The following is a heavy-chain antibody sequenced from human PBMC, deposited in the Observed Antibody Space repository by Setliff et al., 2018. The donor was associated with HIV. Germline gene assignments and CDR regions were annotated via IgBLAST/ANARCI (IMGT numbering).Heavy chain of an antibody. CDR3: ARDKWASGFDF. CDR2: THASGTT. Sequence: SETLSLTCTVSGGSISGDFWTWIRQPAGEGLEWIGRTHASGTTQCEPSLKNRCSMSIDNARNSFYLQMNSLRVDDTAVYFCARDKWASGFDFWGHGTLVTVSS. CDR1: GGSISGDF. J-gene: IGHJ4*01. D-gene: IGHD1-26*01. V-gene: IGHV4-4*07.